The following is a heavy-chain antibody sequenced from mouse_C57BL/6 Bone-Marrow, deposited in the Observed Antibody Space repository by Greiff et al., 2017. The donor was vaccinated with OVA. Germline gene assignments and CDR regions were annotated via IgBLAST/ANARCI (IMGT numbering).Heavy chain of an antibody. CDR2: IYPRSGNT. V-gene: IGHV1-81*01. CDR3: ARGEGLRRYYFDY. Sequence: QVQLKESGAELARPGASVKLSCKASGYTFTSYGISWVKQRTGQGLEWIGEIYPRSGNTYYNEKFKGKATLTADKSSSTAYMELRSLTSEDSAVYFCARGEGLRRYYFDYWGQGTTLTVSS. D-gene: IGHD2-4*01. J-gene: IGHJ2*01. CDR1: GYTFTSYG.